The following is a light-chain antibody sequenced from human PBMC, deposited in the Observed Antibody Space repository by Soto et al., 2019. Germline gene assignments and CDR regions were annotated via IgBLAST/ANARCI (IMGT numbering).Light chain of an antibody. J-gene: IGKJ4*01. CDR1: ESISSY. CDR2: DAS. V-gene: IGKV3-15*01. CDR3: QHYNNWHLA. Sequence: EIVMTQSPATLSVSPGERATLSCRASESISSYLAWYQQKPGQAPRLLIYDASTRATGIPARFSGSGSGTEFTLTISSLQSEDYAIYDCQHYNNWHLAFGGGTKVEIK.